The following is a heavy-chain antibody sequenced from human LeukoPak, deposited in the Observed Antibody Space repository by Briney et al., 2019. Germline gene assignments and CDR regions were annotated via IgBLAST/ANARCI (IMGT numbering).Heavy chain of an antibody. CDR1: GFTFRDYT. D-gene: IGHD4-17*01. V-gene: IGHV3-21*01. Sequence: GGSLRLSCAASGFTFRDYTMNWVRQSPGKGLQWVSYVSFGSSYISYADSLKGRFTISRDDAKSSVCLEMTSLRAEDTAVYYCARASTEYAVTDGFDTWGPGTLVTVSS. CDR2: VSFGSSYI. CDR3: ARASTEYAVTDGFDT. J-gene: IGHJ5*02.